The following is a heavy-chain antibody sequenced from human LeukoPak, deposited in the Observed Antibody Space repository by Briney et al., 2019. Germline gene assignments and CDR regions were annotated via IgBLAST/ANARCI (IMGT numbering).Heavy chain of an antibody. CDR3: AKAPLSLYYFDY. Sequence: PGGSLRLSCAASGFTVSSNYMSWVRQAPGKGLEWVSVIYSGGSTYYADSVKGRFTISRDNSKNTLYLQMNSLGADDTAVYYCAKAPLSLYYFDYWGQGTLVTVSS. V-gene: IGHV3-66*01. J-gene: IGHJ4*02. CDR1: GFTVSSNY. CDR2: IYSGGST.